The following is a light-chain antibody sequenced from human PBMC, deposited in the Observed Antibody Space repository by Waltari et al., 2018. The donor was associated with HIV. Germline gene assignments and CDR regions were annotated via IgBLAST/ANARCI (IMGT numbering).Light chain of an antibody. Sequence: EIVMTQSPATLSVSAGERATLSCRASQSVNSNLAWYQQKSGQAPRLLIYGASTRATGIPARFSGSGSGTEFTLTISSLQSEDFAVYYCQQYNNWPRTFGQGTRLEIK. CDR1: QSVNSN. CDR3: QQYNNWPRT. CDR2: GAS. V-gene: IGKV3-15*01. J-gene: IGKJ5*01.